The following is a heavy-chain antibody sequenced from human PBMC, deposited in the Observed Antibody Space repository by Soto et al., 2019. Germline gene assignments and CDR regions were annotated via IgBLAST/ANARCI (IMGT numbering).Heavy chain of an antibody. V-gene: IGHV3-30*18. J-gene: IGHJ4*02. CDR2: ISNDGSNE. Sequence: SGESLKISCAGSGFTFRWFGMNWVRQAPGKGLEWVARISNDGSNEYYVDSVKGRFTISRDNSKNTLYLQMDSLRAEDTAVYYCAKGEVRGIIPSYFDYWGLGTLVTVSS. CDR1: GFTFRWFG. D-gene: IGHD3-10*01. CDR3: AKGEVRGIIPSYFDY.